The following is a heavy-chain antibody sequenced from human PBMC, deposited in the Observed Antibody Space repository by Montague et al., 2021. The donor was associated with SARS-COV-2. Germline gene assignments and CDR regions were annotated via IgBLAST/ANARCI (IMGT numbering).Heavy chain of an antibody. D-gene: IGHD3-3*01. J-gene: IGHJ4*02. CDR1: GGSISSSSYY. CDR2: IYYSGST. CDR3: ARSPRHYDFWSGYLPGHFDY. Sequence: SETLSFTCTVSGGSISSSSYYWGWIRQPPGKGLEWIGSIYYSGSTYYNPSLKSRVTISVDTSKNQFSLKLSSVTAADTAVYYCARSPRHYDFWSGYLPGHFDYWGQGTLVTVSS. V-gene: IGHV4-39*01.